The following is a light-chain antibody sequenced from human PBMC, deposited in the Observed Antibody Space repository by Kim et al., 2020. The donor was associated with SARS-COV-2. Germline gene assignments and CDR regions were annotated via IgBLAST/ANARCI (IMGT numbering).Light chain of an antibody. CDR3: RQHHNRPGIT. CDR2: DGS. V-gene: IGKV3-15*01. Sequence: EIVMTQSPATLSVSPGEIATLSCRASQSVGIKLAWYQQKPRQAPRLLIYDGSTRRTGITGRFSGGRSGAKYTITISSIQYPDVALYYYRQHHNRPGITFGQGTRLEIK. J-gene: IGKJ5*01. CDR1: QSVGIK.